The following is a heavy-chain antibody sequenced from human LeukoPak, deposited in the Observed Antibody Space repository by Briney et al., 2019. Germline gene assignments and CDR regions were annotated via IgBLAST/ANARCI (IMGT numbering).Heavy chain of an antibody. D-gene: IGHD3-16*01. J-gene: IGHJ1*01. CDR1: GFTFSNYG. Sequence: GGSLRLSCAASGFTFSNYGMNWVRQAPGKGLEWVSGITSSGITYYADSVKGRFTASRDNSKNTLYLQMNSLRVEDRAVYYCAKDSDWGRYDDWGQGTLVTVSS. CDR2: ITSSGIT. CDR3: AKDSDWGRYDD. V-gene: IGHV3-23*01.